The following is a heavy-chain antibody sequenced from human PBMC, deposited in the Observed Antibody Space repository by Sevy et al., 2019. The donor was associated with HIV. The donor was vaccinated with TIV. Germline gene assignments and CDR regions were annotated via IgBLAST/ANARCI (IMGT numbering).Heavy chain of an antibody. CDR2: ISYDGSRK. CDR3: ARERDRQALNV. CDR1: GFTFSSYS. Sequence: LKISCAASGFTFSSYSMSWVRQAPGKGLEWLAFISYDGSRKYYADSVKGRFTISRDNSKNTLFMQVNSLRAEDTALYYCARERDRQALNVWGQGTMVTVSS. J-gene: IGHJ3*01. V-gene: IGHV3-30-3*01.